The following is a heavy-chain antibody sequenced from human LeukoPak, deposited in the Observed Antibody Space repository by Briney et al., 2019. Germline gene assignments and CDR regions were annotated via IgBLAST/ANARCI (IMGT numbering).Heavy chain of an antibody. V-gene: IGHV1-8*03. Sequence: ASVKLSCKASGYTFTVYYMHWVRHAPGQGLEWMGWMNPNSGNTAYARKFRGRVTFTRNTSITTAYMELSNLRSEDTAVYYCARQRGVPAYYYYYMDVWGKGTTVTVSS. J-gene: IGHJ6*03. CDR1: GYTFTVYY. CDR2: MNPNSGNT. CDR3: ARQRGVPAYYYYYMDV.